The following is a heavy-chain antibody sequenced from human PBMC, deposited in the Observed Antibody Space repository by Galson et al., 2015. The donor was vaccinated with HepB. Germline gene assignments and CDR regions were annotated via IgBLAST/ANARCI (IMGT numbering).Heavy chain of an antibody. J-gene: IGHJ4*02. CDR1: GFTLSDHE. CDR2: ISSSSSYI. Sequence: SLRLSCAASGFTLSDHEMNWVRQAPGKGLEWVSSISSSSSYIYYADSVKGRFTISRDNAKNSLYLQMNSLRAEDTAVYYCASPIITMVRGVIITRDYWGQGTLVTVSS. CDR3: ASPIITMVRGVIITRDY. D-gene: IGHD3-10*01. V-gene: IGHV3-21*01.